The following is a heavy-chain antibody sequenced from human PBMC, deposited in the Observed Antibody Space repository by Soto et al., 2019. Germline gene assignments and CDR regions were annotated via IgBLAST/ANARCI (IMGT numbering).Heavy chain of an antibody. Sequence: GASVKVSCKASGYTFTSYGISWVRQAPGQGFEWMGWISTYNGNTKYAQKLQGRVTMTTDTSTSTAYMELRSLRSDDTAVYYCARESTTVVTPFQNWFDPCGEGTLVTLSS. J-gene: IGHJ5*02. CDR2: ISTYNGNT. CDR3: ARESTTVVTPFQNWFDP. CDR1: GYTFTSYG. D-gene: IGHD4-17*01. V-gene: IGHV1-18*01.